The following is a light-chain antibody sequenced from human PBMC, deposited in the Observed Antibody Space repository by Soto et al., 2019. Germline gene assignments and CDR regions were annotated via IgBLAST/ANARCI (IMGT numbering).Light chain of an antibody. Sequence: EIVLTQSPGTLSLSPGERATLSCRASQSVSSSYLAWYQQKPGQAPRLLIYGASSRATGIPDRFSGSGSGTDFTLTISRLEPEDFATYYCQQLNTYPVTFGGGTTVEVK. CDR2: GAS. V-gene: IGKV3-20*01. J-gene: IGKJ4*01. CDR3: QQLNTYPVT. CDR1: QSVSSSY.